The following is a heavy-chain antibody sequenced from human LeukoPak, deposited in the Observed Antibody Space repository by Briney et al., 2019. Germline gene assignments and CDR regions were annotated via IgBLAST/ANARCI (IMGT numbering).Heavy chain of an antibody. J-gene: IGHJ3*02. V-gene: IGHV1-2*02. CDR3: AREGITEAATTNDALDI. CDR1: GYTLSNHL. Sequence: GASVKVSCKASGYTLSNHLIHWVRQAPGQGLEWMGWVYPNSGGTKYAQEFQGRVTMTRDTSISTAYMELSRLRSDDTAVYFCAREGITEAATTNDALDIWGQGTVVTVSS. CDR2: VYPNSGGT. D-gene: IGHD6-19*01.